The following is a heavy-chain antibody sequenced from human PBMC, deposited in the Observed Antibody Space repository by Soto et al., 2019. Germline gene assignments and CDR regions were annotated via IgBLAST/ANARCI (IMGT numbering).Heavy chain of an antibody. CDR2: IIPVLGVG. V-gene: IGHV1-69*09. Sequence: QAQLVQSGAEVKKPGSSVKVSCTASGGTFGNHAISWVRQVPGQGLEWMGGIIPVLGVGDNAQKFQGRVTITADTSTNTAYMELSSLRSEDTAHYYCAREAGYSYGYVFDYWGQGTLVIASS. D-gene: IGHD5-18*01. CDR1: GGTFGNHA. J-gene: IGHJ4*02. CDR3: AREAGYSYGYVFDY.